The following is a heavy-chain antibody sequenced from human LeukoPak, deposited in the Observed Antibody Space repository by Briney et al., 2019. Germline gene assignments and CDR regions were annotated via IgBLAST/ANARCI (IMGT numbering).Heavy chain of an antibody. CDR3: ASRPGNNDFWSPYYYYMDV. CDR1: GFTVSSNY. CDR2: LYSGGSA. D-gene: IGHD3-3*01. V-gene: IGHV3-53*01. J-gene: IGHJ6*03. Sequence: GGSLRLSCAASGFTVSSNYMSWVRQAPGKGLEWVSVLYSGGSAYYADSVKGRFTISRDNSKNTLSLQMDSLRAEDTAVYFCASRPGNNDFWSPYYYYMDVWGKGTTVTVSS.